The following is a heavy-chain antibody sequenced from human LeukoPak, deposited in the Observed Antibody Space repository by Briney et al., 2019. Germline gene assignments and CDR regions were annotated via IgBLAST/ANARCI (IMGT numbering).Heavy chain of an antibody. CDR1: GGSFSGYY. J-gene: IGHJ4*02. Sequence: PSETLSLTCAVYGGSFSGYYWCWIRQPPGKGLEWIGEINHSGSTNYNPSLKSRVTISVDTSKNQFSLKLSSVTAADTAVYYCARAAVAGLDYWGQGTLVTVYS. CDR2: INHSGST. CDR3: ARAAVAGLDY. V-gene: IGHV4-34*01. D-gene: IGHD6-19*01.